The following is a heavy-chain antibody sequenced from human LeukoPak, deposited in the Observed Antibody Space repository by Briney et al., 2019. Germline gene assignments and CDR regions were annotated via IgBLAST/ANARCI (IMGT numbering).Heavy chain of an antibody. Sequence: ASVTVSCKASGGTFSSYAISWVRQAPGQGLEWMGGIIPIFGTANYAQKFQGRVTITTDESTSTAYMELSSLRSEDTAVDYCAFGTVATIAYWGQGTLVTVSS. CDR3: AFGTVATIAY. J-gene: IGHJ4*02. D-gene: IGHD5-12*01. V-gene: IGHV1-69*05. CDR2: IIPIFGTA. CDR1: GGTFSSYA.